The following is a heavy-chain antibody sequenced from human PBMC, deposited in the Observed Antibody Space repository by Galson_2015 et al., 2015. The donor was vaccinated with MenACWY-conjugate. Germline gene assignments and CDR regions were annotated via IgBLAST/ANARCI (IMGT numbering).Heavy chain of an antibody. CDR3: ARARDYSFPFIDV. V-gene: IGHV3-7*03. Sequence: SLRLSCAASGFRFSSYGMSWVRLAPGKGLEWVAYVRQDEGEKNYVDSVKGRFTISRDNAKKSLYLQMKSLRGEDTAIYYCARARDYSFPFIDVWGKATTVTVPS. CDR2: VRQDEGEK. J-gene: IGHJ6*03. CDR1: GFRFSSYG.